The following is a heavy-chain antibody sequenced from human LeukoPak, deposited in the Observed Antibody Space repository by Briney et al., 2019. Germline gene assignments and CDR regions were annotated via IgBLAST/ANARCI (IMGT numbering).Heavy chain of an antibody. V-gene: IGHV3-23*01. CDR1: GFTLSSYG. J-gene: IGHJ4*02. D-gene: IGHD2-21*02. Sequence: GGSLRLSCAASGFTLSSYGMSWVRQAPGKGLEWVSAISGRGVRTYYADSVKGRFTISSDNSKNTLYLQMNSLRAEDTAVYYCARDPVAYCGGDFYSDYWGQGTLVTVSS. CDR2: ISGRGVRT. CDR3: ARDPVAYCGGDFYSDY.